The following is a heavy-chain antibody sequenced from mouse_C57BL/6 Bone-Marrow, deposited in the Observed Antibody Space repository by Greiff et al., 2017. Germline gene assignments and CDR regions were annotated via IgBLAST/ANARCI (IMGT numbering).Heavy chain of an antibody. J-gene: IGHJ4*01. D-gene: IGHD1-1*01. V-gene: IGHV1-54*01. CDR2: INPGSGGT. CDR3: ARGFIYYYVSSYCSYAMDY. CDR1: GYAFTNYL. Sequence: QVQLQQSGAELVRPGTSVKVSCKASGYAFTNYLIEWVKQRPGQGLEWIGVINPGSGGTNYNEKFKGKATLTADKSSSTAYMQLSSLTSADSAVYFGARGFIYYYVSSYCSYAMDYWGRGTSVTVTA.